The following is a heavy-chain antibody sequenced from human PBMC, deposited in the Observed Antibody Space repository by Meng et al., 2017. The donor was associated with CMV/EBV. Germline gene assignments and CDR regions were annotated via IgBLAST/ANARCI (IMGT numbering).Heavy chain of an antibody. V-gene: IGHV4-61*01. D-gene: IGHD6-13*01. J-gene: IGHJ4*02. Sequence: GSLRLSCTVSGGSVSSGSYYWSWIRQPPGKGLEWIGYIYYSGSTNYNPSLKSRVTISVDTSKNQFSLKLSSVTAADTAVYYCARDERYSSSWFWRLFDYWGQGTLVTVSS. CDR3: ARDERYSSSWFWRLFDY. CDR1: GGSVSSGSYY. CDR2: IYYSGST.